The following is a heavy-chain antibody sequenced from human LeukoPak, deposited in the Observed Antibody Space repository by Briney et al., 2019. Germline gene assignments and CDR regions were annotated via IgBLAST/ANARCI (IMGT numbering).Heavy chain of an antibody. CDR3: ATPLDYYDSSGYHQGGD. Sequence: GGSLRLSCVASGFPFSSYWMTWVRQAPGKGLEWVANIKEDGSKKNYVDSLKGRFTISRDNAKNSLYLQMNSLRAEDTAVYYCATPLDYYDSSGYHQGGDWGQGTLVTVSS. V-gene: IGHV3-7*03. J-gene: IGHJ4*02. D-gene: IGHD3-22*01. CDR1: GFPFSSYW. CDR2: IKEDGSKK.